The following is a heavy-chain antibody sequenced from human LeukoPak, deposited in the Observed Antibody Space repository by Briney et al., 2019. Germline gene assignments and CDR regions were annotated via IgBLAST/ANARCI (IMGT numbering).Heavy chain of an antibody. V-gene: IGHV3-23*01. D-gene: IGHD1-14*01. CDR1: GFTFNSYA. J-gene: IGHJ4*02. CDR2: IGGGGENT. CDR3: AKVLTGSQDY. Sequence: GGSLRLSCAASGFTFNSYALSWVRQATGKGLEWVSTIGGGGENTYYADSVKGRFTISRDSSKNTVYLHMKSLRAEDTAVYFCAKVLTGSQDYWGQGTLVTVTS.